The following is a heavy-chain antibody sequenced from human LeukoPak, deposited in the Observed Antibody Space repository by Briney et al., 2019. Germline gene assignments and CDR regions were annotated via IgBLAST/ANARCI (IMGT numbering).Heavy chain of an antibody. CDR2: IYSGGST. D-gene: IGHD4-23*01. V-gene: IGHV3-53*01. J-gene: IGHJ4*02. CDR1: GFTVSSNY. CDR3: AKSLDYGGNRARLDF. Sequence: GGSLRLSCAASGFTVSSNYMSWVRQAPGKGLEWVSVIYSGGSTYYADSVKGRFTISRDSSKNTLYLQMNSLRVDDTAVYYCAKSLDYGGNRARLDFWGQGTLVTVSS.